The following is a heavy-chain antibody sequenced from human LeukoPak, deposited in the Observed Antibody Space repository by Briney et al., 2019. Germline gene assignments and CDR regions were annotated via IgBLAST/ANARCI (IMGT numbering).Heavy chain of an antibody. J-gene: IGHJ5*02. CDR3: ARGARDIVVVPAAKPWFDP. CDR1: GGSFSGYY. Sequence: SETLSLTCAVYGGSFSGYYWGWIRQPPGKGLEWIGEINHSGSTNYNPSLNSRVTISVDTSKKQFSLKLSSVTAADTAVYYCARGARDIVVVPAAKPWFDPWGQGTLVTVSS. CDR2: INHSGST. D-gene: IGHD2-2*01. V-gene: IGHV4-34*01.